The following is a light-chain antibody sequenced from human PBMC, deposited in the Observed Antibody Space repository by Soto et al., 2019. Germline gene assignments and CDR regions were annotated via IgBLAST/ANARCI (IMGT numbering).Light chain of an antibody. CDR1: QRVTSNY. CDR3: HQYGSSPGT. V-gene: IGKV3-20*01. CDR2: GAS. Sequence: ETVLTPSPGTLSLSPGESATLSCRASQRVTSNYLAWYQQKPGQAPRLLIFGASIRDTGIPDRFSGSGSGTDFTLNISGLEPEDFAVYYCHQYGSSPGTFGQGTKVDIK. J-gene: IGKJ1*01.